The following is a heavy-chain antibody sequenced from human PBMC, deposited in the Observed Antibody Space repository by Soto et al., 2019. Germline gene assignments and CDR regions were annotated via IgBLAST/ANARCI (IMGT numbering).Heavy chain of an antibody. CDR1: GFTFSSYG. CDR3: AKDKTLYSVYYYYGMDV. V-gene: IGHV3-30*18. CDR2: ISYDGSNK. J-gene: IGHJ6*02. D-gene: IGHD6-13*01. Sequence: GGSLRLSFAASGFTFSSYGMHWVRQAPGKGLEWVAVISYDGSNKYYADSVKGRFTISRDNSKNTLYLQMNSLRAEDTAVYYCAKDKTLYSVYYYYGMDVWGQGTTVTVSS.